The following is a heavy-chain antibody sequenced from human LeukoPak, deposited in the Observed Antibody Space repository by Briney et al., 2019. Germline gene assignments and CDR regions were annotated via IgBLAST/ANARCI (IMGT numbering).Heavy chain of an antibody. Sequence: PGGSLRLSCAASGFTFSSYAMSWVRQAPGKGLEWVSAISGSGGSTYYADSVKGRFTISRDNSKNTLYLQMNSLRAEDTAVYYCAKRWDYGGKTSHFDYWGQGTLVTVSS. J-gene: IGHJ4*02. D-gene: IGHD4-23*01. CDR3: AKRWDYGGKTSHFDY. V-gene: IGHV3-23*01. CDR1: GFTFSSYA. CDR2: ISGSGGST.